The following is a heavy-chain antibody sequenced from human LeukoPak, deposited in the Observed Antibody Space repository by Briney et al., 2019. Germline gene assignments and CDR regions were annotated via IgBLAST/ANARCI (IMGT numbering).Heavy chain of an antibody. D-gene: IGHD5-24*01. V-gene: IGHV3-23*01. CDR1: GITFSSYA. CDR2: ISNSGGST. Sequence: GGSLRLSCEVSGITFSSYAMSWVRQAPGKGLEWVSAISNSGGSTYYADSVKGRFTISRGNSKNTLYLQMNSLRVEDTAVYYCAKQGYNYWGQGTLVTVSS. J-gene: IGHJ4*02. CDR3: AKQGYNY.